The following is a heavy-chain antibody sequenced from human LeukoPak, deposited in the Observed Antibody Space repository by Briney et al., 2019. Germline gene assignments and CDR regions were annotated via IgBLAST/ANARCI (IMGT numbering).Heavy chain of an antibody. CDR1: GGSISSYY. CDR2: IYYSGST. J-gene: IGHJ4*02. V-gene: IGHV4-59*08. D-gene: IGHD1-26*01. CDR3: ARTRVPGSYSPKGPFDY. Sequence: PSETLSLTCTVSGGSISSYYWSWIRQPPGKGPEWIGYIYYSGSTNYNPSLKSRVTISVDTSKNQFSLKLSSVTAADTAVYYCARTRVPGSYSPKGPFDYWGQGTLVTVSS.